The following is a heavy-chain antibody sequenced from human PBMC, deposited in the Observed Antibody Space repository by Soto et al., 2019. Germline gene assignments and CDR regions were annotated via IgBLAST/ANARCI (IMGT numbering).Heavy chain of an antibody. V-gene: IGHV3-15*01. D-gene: IGHD4-4*01. J-gene: IGHJ4*02. CDR3: TTAPNVYSKFSPD. CDR2: IKSKTDGGTT. Sequence: EVQLVESGGGLVKPGGSLRLSCAASGFTFSNAWMSWVRQAPGKGLEWVGRIKSKTDGGTTDYAAPVKGRFTISRDDSKNTRYLQMNSLKTEDKAVYYCTTAPNVYSKFSPDWGQGTLVTVSS. CDR1: GFTFSNAW.